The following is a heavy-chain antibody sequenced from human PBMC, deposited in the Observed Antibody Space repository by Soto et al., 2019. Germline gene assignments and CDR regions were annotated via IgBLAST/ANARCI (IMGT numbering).Heavy chain of an antibody. J-gene: IGHJ6*02. CDR2: IDSTGSYI. Sequence: GGSLRLSCAASGFTFSSYGMNWVRQAPGKGLEWVSSIDSTGSYIYYADSVKGRPTISRDNARNSLYLHLNSLRTDDTAVYYCATDGAAGSAVGVWGQGTTVTVSS. V-gene: IGHV3-21*01. CDR1: GFTFSSYG. D-gene: IGHD6-13*01. CDR3: ATDGAAGSAVGV.